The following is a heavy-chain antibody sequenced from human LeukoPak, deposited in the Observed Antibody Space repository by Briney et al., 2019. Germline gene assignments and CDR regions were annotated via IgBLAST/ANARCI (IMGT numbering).Heavy chain of an antibody. Sequence: PSETLSLTCTVPGGSISSYYWSWIRQPPGKGLEWIGYIYYSGSTNYNPSLKSRVTISVDTSKNQFSLNLSSVTAADTAVYYCARTWSGGSSWRTFDYWGQGTLVTVSS. CDR2: IYYSGST. V-gene: IGHV4-59*01. CDR3: ARTWSGGSSWRTFDY. CDR1: GGSISSYY. J-gene: IGHJ4*02. D-gene: IGHD6-13*01.